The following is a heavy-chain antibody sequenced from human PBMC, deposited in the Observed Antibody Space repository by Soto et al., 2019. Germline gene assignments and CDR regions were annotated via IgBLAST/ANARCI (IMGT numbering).Heavy chain of an antibody. Sequence: EMQLLESGGGLVQPGGSLRLSCAASGFTFSSYAMSWVRQAPGQGLEWVSAISGSGGSTYYADSVKGRFTISRDNSNNTLYLQMNSLRAEDTAVYYCAKDHYYGSGSYYLCFDFWGQGTLVTVSS. V-gene: IGHV3-23*01. D-gene: IGHD3-10*01. J-gene: IGHJ4*02. CDR1: GFTFSSYA. CDR3: AKDHYYGSGSYYLCFDF. CDR2: ISGSGGST.